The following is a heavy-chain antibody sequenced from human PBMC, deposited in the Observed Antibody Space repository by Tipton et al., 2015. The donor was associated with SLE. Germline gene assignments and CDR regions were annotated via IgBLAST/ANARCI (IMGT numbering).Heavy chain of an antibody. CDR3: ARLGIVSMVEGYRVRGLDT. CDR2: ISYSGGA. J-gene: IGHJ5*02. Sequence: TLSLTCTVSGGSINSDYWSWIRQPPGKGLEWIGDISYSGGASYNPSLKSRLTISVDTSKNQFSLRLHSVTPADTAVYYCARLGIVSMVEGYRVRGLDTWGQGPLMTVSS. D-gene: IGHD3-10*01. CDR1: GGSINSDY. V-gene: IGHV4-59*08.